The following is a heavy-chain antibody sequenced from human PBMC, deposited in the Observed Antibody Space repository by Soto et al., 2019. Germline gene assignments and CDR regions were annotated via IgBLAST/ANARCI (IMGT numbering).Heavy chain of an antibody. V-gene: IGHV3-7*05. D-gene: IGHD3-3*01. CDR1: GFNFNKYW. CDR2: IKKDGSEE. Sequence: EEQLVESGGGLVQPGGSRRLSCVASGFNFNKYWMSWVRQAPGKGLEWVANIKKDGSEESYVDSVEGRFTISRDNAKSSLYLEMNSLRGEDTAVYYCTRDRLIPIFEGHYGMDIWGQGTTVIVSS. CDR3: TRDRLIPIFEGHYGMDI. J-gene: IGHJ6*02.